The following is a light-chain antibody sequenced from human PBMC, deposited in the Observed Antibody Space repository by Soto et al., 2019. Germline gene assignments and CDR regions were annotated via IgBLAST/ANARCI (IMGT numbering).Light chain of an antibody. CDR1: SSDVSDYNY. J-gene: IGLJ1*01. CDR3: SSYTSSSPYV. CDR2: DVS. Sequence: QSALTQPTSVSGFAGESITISCTGISSDVSDYNYVSWYQQHPGKAPKLMIYDVSHRPSSISNRFSGSKSGDRASLTISRLQAEDEADYYCSSYTSSSPYVFGTGTKLTVL. V-gene: IGLV2-14*03.